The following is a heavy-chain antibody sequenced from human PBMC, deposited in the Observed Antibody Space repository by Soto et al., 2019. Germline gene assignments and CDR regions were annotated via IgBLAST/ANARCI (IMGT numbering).Heavy chain of an antibody. CDR2: ISSSSSYI. CDR3: ARDKQWLVRGYYYGMDV. J-gene: IGHJ6*02. V-gene: IGHV3-21*01. CDR1: GFTLSSYT. D-gene: IGHD6-19*01. Sequence: EVQLVESGGGLVKPGGSLRLSCAVSGFTLSSYTMNWVRQAPGKGLEWVSSISSSSSYIYYADSVKGRFTISRDNAKNSLYLQMNSLRAEDTAVYYCARDKQWLVRGYYYGMDVWGQGTTVTVSS.